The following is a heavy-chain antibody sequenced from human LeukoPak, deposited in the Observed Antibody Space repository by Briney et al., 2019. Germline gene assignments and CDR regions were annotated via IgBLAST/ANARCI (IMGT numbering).Heavy chain of an antibody. CDR3: ARASYYYDSSGYSPFDP. CDR1: GGSIGSFY. CDR2: IYYSGIT. J-gene: IGHJ5*02. D-gene: IGHD3-22*01. V-gene: IGHV4-59*12. Sequence: SETLSLTCTVSGGSIGSFYWSWIRQPPGKGLEWIGYIYYSGITNYNPSLKSRVTISVDTSKNQFSLKLSSVTAADTAVYYCARASYYYDSSGYSPFDPWGQGTLVTVSS.